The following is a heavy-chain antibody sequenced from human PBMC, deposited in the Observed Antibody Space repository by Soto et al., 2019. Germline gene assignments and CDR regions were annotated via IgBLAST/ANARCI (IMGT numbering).Heavy chain of an antibody. CDR3: AGRGSYDFWSGYGNNYYGMDV. CDR1: GYTSTSYD. J-gene: IGHJ6*02. D-gene: IGHD3-3*01. V-gene: IGHV1-8*01. Sequence: GSSVKVSCKASGYTSTSYDINWVRQATGQGLEWMGWMSPNSGNTGYAQKFQGRVTMTRNTSISTAYMELSSLRSEDTAVYYCAGRGSYDFWSGYGNNYYGMDVWGQGTTVTVSS. CDR2: MSPNSGNT.